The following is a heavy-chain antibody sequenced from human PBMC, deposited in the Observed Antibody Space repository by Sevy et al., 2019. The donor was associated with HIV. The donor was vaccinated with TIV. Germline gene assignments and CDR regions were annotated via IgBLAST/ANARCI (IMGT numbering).Heavy chain of an antibody. CDR3: ARALGSSSWYGGYYFDY. J-gene: IGHJ4*02. CDR2: TYYRSQWYN. V-gene: IGHV6-1*01. CDR1: GDSVSSNSAA. Sequence: LLKQSQTLSLTCAISGDSVSSNSAAWNWIRQSPSRGLEWLGRTYYRSQWYNDYAVSVKSRITINPDTSKNQFSLQLNSVTPEDTAVYYCARALGSSSWYGGYYFDYWGQGTLVTVSS. D-gene: IGHD6-13*01.